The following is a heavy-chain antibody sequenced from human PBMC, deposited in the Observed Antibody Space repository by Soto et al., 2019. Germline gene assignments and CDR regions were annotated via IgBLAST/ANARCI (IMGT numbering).Heavy chain of an antibody. CDR1: GFTFSSYS. CDR3: ARVTETYYFDY. Sequence: GGSLRLSCAASGFTFSSYSMNWVRQAPGKGLEWVSYISSSSSYTNYADSVKGRFTISRDNAKNSLYLQMNSLRAEDTAVYYCARVTETYYFDYWGRGTLVTVSS. CDR2: ISSSSSYT. V-gene: IGHV3-21*05. J-gene: IGHJ4*02.